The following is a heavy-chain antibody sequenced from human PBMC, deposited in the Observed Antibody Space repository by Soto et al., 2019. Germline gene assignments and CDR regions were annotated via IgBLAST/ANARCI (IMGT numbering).Heavy chain of an antibody. V-gene: IGHV3-30*18. J-gene: IGHJ3*02. CDR2: ISYDGSNK. D-gene: IGHD3-10*01. Sequence: SLILSWAASGFTFSSYGMHWGRQAPGKGLEWVAVISYDGSNKYSADSVKGRFTISRDNSKNTLYLQMNSLSAEDTAVYYCAKDIEWELLLVAFDIWGQGT. CDR1: GFTFSSYG. CDR3: AKDIEWELLLVAFDI.